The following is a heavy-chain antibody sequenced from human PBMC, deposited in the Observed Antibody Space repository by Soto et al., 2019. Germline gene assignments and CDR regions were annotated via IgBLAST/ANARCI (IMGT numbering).Heavy chain of an antibody. J-gene: IGHJ4*02. D-gene: IGHD6-19*01. CDR1: GGSISSYY. Sequence: QVQLQESGPGLVKPSETLSLTCTVSGGSISSYYWSWIRQPPGKGLEWIGYIYYSGSTNYNPSLKSRVTISVDTSKNQFSRKLSSVTAADTAVYYCARHEAVAGPYFPPPYFDYWGQGTLVTVSS. CDR2: IYYSGST. CDR3: ARHEAVAGPYFPPPYFDY. V-gene: IGHV4-59*08.